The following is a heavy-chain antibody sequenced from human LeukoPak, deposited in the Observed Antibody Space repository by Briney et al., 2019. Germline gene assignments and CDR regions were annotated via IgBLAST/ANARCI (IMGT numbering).Heavy chain of an antibody. CDR3: AKEAGGYSYFDY. Sequence: GRSLRLSCAASGFTFDDYATHWVRQAPGKGLEWVSGISWNSGSIGYADSVKGRFTISRDNAKNSLHLQMNSLRAEDTALYYCAKEAGGYSYFDYWGQGTLVTVSS. D-gene: IGHD3-22*01. J-gene: IGHJ4*02. V-gene: IGHV3-9*01. CDR1: GFTFDDYA. CDR2: ISWNSGSI.